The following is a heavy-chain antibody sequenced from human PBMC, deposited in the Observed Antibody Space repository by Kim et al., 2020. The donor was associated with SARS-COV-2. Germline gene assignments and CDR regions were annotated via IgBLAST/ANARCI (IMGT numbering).Heavy chain of an antibody. CDR2: ISIDGGDK. D-gene: IGHD3-16*01. CDR3: TAGGMLGGDSVDY. CDR1: GFTFSRYG. Sequence: GGSLRLSCAASGFTFSRYGMHWVRQAPGKGLEWVSVISIDGGDKYNDDSANGRLITTTDNTKNTQFQLMNSRSAEAAAVYFWTAGGMLGGDSVDY. J-gene: IGHJ4*01. V-gene: IGHV3-30-3*01.